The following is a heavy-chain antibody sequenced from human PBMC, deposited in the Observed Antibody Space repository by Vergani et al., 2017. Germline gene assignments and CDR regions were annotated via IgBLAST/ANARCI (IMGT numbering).Heavy chain of an antibody. V-gene: IGHV1-46*01. Sequence: QVQLVQSGAEVKKPGASVKVSCKASGYTFTSYYMHWVRQAPGQGLEWMGIINPSGGSTNYAQKLQGRVTMTTDTSTSTAYMELRSLRSDDTAVYYCARVWLGGPSAFDIWGQGTMVTVSS. CDR2: INPSGGST. CDR1: GYTFTSYY. J-gene: IGHJ3*02. CDR3: ARVWLGGPSAFDI. D-gene: IGHD3-10*01.